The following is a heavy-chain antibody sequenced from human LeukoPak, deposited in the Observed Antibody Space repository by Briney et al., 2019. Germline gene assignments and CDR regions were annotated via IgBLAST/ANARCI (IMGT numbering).Heavy chain of an antibody. CDR1: GFTFSNYN. J-gene: IGHJ4*02. CDR3: ARAVSGYIYGYGY. Sequence: GGSLRLSCVASGFTFSNYNINWVRQAPGKGLEWLSYISSGSSTIHYADSVKGRFTISRDSAKNSLYLQMNSLRDEDTAVYYCARAVSGYIYGYGYWGQGTLVTVSS. CDR2: ISSGSSTI. D-gene: IGHD5-18*01. V-gene: IGHV3-48*02.